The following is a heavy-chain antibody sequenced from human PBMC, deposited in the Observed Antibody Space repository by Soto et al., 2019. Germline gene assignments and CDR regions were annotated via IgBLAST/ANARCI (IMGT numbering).Heavy chain of an antibody. Sequence: PGGSLRLSCAASGFTFSSYGMHWVRQAPGKGLEWVAVISYDGSNKYYADSVKGRFTISRDNSKNTPYLQMNSLRAEDTAVYYCAKDGSDYGMDVWGQGTTVTVSS. J-gene: IGHJ6*02. CDR1: GFTFSSYG. V-gene: IGHV3-30*18. CDR3: AKDGSDYGMDV. CDR2: ISYDGSNK.